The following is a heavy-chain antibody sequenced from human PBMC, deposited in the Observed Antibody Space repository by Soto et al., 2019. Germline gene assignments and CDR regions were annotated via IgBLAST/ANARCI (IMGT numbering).Heavy chain of an antibody. J-gene: IGHJ4*02. CDR3: AKQKSDRTWYEGIDY. Sequence: SQTLSLTCAISGDSVSSNTAAWNWIRQSPSRGLEWLGRTYYRSKWHNDYAVSVKSRIIINPDTSKNHVSLQLNSVTPEDTGIYYCAKQKSDRTWYEGIDYRCQGTMVTVPS. CDR2: TYYRSKWHN. CDR1: GDSVSSNTAA. D-gene: IGHD6-13*01. V-gene: IGHV6-1*01.